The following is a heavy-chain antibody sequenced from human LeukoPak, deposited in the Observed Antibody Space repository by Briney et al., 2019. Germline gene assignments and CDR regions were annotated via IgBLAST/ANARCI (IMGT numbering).Heavy chain of an antibody. V-gene: IGHV1-2*02. CDR3: ALLFSSTWYRFDS. J-gene: IGHJ4*02. Sequence: ASVKVSCKASGYTFTDYYMDWVRQAPGQGLEWMGWVNPNSGDTNNVHKFQGRVTMTSDTSISTAYMDLSRVRSDDTAVYYCALLFSSTWYRFDSWGQGTLVTVSS. D-gene: IGHD6-13*01. CDR2: VNPNSGDT. CDR1: GYTFTDYY.